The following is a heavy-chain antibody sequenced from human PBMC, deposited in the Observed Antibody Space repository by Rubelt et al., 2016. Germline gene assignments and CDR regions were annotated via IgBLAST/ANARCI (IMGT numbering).Heavy chain of an antibody. Sequence: QVQLQQWGAGLLKPSETLSLTCAVYGGSFSGYYWGWIRQPPGKGLEWIGSIYYSGSTYYNPSLKSRVTISVDTSKNQFSLKLSSVTAADTAVYYCARDLRKVEMATPFDYWGQGTLVTVSS. CDR2: IYYSGST. D-gene: IGHD5-24*01. CDR1: GGSFSGYY. J-gene: IGHJ4*02. CDR3: ARDLRKVEMATPFDY. V-gene: IGHV4-34*01.